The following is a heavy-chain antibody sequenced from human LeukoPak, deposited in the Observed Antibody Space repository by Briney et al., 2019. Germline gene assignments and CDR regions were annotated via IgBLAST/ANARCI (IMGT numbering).Heavy chain of an antibody. J-gene: IGHJ4*02. CDR3: AKDSWEVGATSEIDY. V-gene: IGHV3-23*01. D-gene: IGHD1-26*01. CDR1: GFTFSSYA. Sequence: GGSLRLSCAASGFTFSSYAMSWVRQAPGKGLEWVSTISGSGDSTYYADSVKGRFTISRDNSKNTLYLQMNSLRAEDTAVYYCAKDSWEVGATSEIDYWGQGTLVTVSS. CDR2: ISGSGDST.